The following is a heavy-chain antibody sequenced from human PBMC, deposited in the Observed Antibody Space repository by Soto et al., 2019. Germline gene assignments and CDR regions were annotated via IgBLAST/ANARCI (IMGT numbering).Heavy chain of an antibody. CDR2: VSGSGGTT. J-gene: IGHJ4*02. Sequence: PGGSLRLSCAASGFTFSNNAMSWVRQAPGKGLEWVSSVSGSGGTTYFADSVKGRFTISRDNSMNTLYLQMSSLRADDTAVYYCATGGLLRYFEWCPGTLVTVSS. D-gene: IGHD3-9*01. CDR3: ATGGLLRYFE. V-gene: IGHV3-23*01. CDR1: GFTFSNNA.